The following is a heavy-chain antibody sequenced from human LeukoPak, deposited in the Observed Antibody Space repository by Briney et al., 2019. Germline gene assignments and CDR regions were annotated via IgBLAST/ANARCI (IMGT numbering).Heavy chain of an antibody. Sequence: GGSLRLSCAASGYTFSSYNMNGVRQAPGKGLEWVSSITSSRSSVYYADSVKGRFTISRDNAKNSLYLQMNSLRAEDTAVYYCARGAAAATFDYWGQGTLVTVSS. J-gene: IGHJ4*02. CDR2: ITSSRSSV. CDR3: ARGAAAATFDY. D-gene: IGHD6-13*01. V-gene: IGHV3-21*01. CDR1: GYTFSSYN.